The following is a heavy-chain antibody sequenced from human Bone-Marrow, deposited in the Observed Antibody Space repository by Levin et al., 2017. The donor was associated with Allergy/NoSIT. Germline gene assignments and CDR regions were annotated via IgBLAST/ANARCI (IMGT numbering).Heavy chain of an antibody. V-gene: IGHV3-30-3*01. Sequence: GGSLRLSCAASGFTFSSYAMHWVRQAPGKGLEWVAVISYDGSNKYYADSVKGRFTISRDNSKNTLYLQMNSLRAEDTAVYYCGSRSVQPDDAFDIWGQGTMVTVSS. CDR2: ISYDGSNK. D-gene: IGHD5-18*01. CDR3: GSRSVQPDDAFDI. CDR1: GFTFSSYA. J-gene: IGHJ3*02.